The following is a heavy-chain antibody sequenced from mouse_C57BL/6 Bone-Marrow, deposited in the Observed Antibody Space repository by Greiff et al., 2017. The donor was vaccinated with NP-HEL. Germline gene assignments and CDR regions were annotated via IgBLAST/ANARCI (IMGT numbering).Heavy chain of an antibody. CDR3: ARKGTGTWFAY. CDR1: GYAFSSSW. J-gene: IGHJ3*01. V-gene: IGHV1-82*01. D-gene: IGHD4-1*01. CDR2: IYPGDGDT. Sequence: VQLQQSGPELVKPGASVKISCKASGYAFSSSWMNWVKQRPGKGLEWIGRIYPGDGDTNYNGKFKGKATLTADKSSSTAYMQLSSLTSEDSAVYFCARKGTGTWFAYWGQGTLVTVSA.